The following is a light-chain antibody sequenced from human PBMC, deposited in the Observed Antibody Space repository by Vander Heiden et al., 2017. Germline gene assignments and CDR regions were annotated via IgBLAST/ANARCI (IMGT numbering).Light chain of an antibody. J-gene: IGLJ2*01. V-gene: IGLV3-9*01. CDR3: QVWDSSTGV. Sequence: SYELTQPLSVSVALGQTARSPCGGNNIGSKNVHWYQQKPGQAPVLVIYRDSNRPSGIPERFSGSNSGNTATLTISRAQAGDEADYYCQVWDSSTGVFGGGTKLTVL. CDR2: RDS. CDR1: NIGSKN.